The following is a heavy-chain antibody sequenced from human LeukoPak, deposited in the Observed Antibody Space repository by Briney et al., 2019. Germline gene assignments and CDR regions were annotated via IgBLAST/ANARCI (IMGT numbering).Heavy chain of an antibody. CDR3: ASPRGQQLVPLDY. D-gene: IGHD6-6*01. Sequence: GGSLRLSCAASGFTFSSYSMNWVRQAPGKGLEWVAVISYDGSNKYYADSVKGRFTISRDNSKNTLYLQMNSLRAEDTAVYYCASPRGQQLVPLDYWGQGTLVTVSS. V-gene: IGHV3-30*03. J-gene: IGHJ4*02. CDR1: GFTFSSYS. CDR2: ISYDGSNK.